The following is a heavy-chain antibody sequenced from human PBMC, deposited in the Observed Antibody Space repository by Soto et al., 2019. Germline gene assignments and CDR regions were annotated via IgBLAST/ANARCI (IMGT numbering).Heavy chain of an antibody. Sequence: GGHWIRQTQGKGLEWVAVISYDGSNKYYADSVKGRFTISRDNSKNTLYLQMNSLRAEDTAVYYCARDVYGFGELKRYYYGMEVWVQRSTVTVS. CDR1: G. D-gene: IGHD3-10*01. V-gene: IGHV3-33*05. J-gene: IGHJ6*02. CDR3: ARDVYGFGELKRYYYGMEV. CDR2: ISYDGSNK.